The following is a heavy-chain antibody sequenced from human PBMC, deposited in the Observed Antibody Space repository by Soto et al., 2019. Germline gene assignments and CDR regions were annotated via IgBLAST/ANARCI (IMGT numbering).Heavy chain of an antibody. CDR2: TYYRSNWYN. V-gene: IGHV6-1*01. D-gene: IGHD4-4*01. CDR3: ARYPTYSNYGPNWFEA. J-gene: IGHJ5*02. Sequence: PSQTRSLTCAISVDSVSSNSAAWNWIRRCPSRGLECLGRTYYRSNWYNDYAVSVKSRITINPDTSKNKFCLQLNSVTPEDTAVYYCARYPTYSNYGPNWFEAWGQGTLVTVSS. CDR1: VDSVSSNSAA.